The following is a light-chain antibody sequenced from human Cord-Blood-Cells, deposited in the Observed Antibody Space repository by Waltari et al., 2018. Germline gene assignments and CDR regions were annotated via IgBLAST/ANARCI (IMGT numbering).Light chain of an antibody. J-gene: IGLJ2*01. V-gene: IGLV2-14*01. Sequence: QSALTQPASVSGSPGQSITLSCTATSSDVGGYNYVSWYQQHTGKAHQLMLYDVSKRPSGVSNRFSGSKSGNTASLTISGLQAEDEADYYCSSYTSSSTVVFGGGTKLTVL. CDR1: SSDVGGYNY. CDR2: DVS. CDR3: SSYTSSSTVV.